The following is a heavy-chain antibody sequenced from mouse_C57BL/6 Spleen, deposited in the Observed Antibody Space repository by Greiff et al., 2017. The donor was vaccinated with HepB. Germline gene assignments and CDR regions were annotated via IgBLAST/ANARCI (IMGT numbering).Heavy chain of an antibody. CDR3: AGVSYGNYWPEAMDY. Sequence: VQLQESGPGLVKPSQSLFLTCSITGFPITSGYYWIWIRQSPGKPLEWMGYITHSGETFYNPSLQSPISITRETSKNQFFLQLNSVTTEDTAMYYCAGVSYGNYWPEAMDYWGQGTSVTVSS. D-gene: IGHD2-1*01. CDR1: GFPITSGYY. J-gene: IGHJ4*01. V-gene: IGHV12-3*01. CDR2: ITHSGET.